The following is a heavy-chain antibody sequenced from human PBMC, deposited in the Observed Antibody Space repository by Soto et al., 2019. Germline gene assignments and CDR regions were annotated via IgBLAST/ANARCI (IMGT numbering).Heavy chain of an antibody. Sequence: EVQLVESGGGLVQPGGSLRLSCVVSGFTFSDHYMDWVRQAPGKGLEWVGRIRNKANSYTTVYAASGKGRFTISRDDSKNSMYLQMNSLKIDDTAVYYCVRGPSSRYLVTTWDYWGQGTLVTVSS. CDR3: VRGPSSRYLVTTWDY. D-gene: IGHD4-17*01. J-gene: IGHJ4*02. V-gene: IGHV3-72*01. CDR1: GFTFSDHY. CDR2: IRNKANSYTT.